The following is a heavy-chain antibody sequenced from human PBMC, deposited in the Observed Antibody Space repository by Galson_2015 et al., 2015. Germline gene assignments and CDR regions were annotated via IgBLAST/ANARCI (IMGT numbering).Heavy chain of an antibody. V-gene: IGHV4-4*02. CDR1: GGSISSSNW. CDR3: ATFVMTTVTETDY. D-gene: IGHD4-17*01. CDR2: IYHSGST. J-gene: IGHJ4*02. Sequence: TLSLTCAVSGGSISSSNWWSWVRQPPGKGLEWIGEIYHSGSTNYNPSLKSRVTISVDKSKNQFSLKLSSVTAADTAVYYCATFVMTTVTETDYWGKGTLVTVSS.